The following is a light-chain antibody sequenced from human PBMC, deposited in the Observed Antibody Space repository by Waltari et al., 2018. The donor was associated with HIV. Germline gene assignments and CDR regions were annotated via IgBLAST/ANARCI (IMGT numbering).Light chain of an antibody. Sequence: DLQMTQSPSTLSASVGDRVTITCRASQSISKWSAWYQQKAGKAPKLLIYKASSLQSGVPSRFSGSGSGTEFTLTISSLQPDDFGTYYCQQYNSYSYTFGQGTKLEI. CDR2: KAS. CDR3: QQYNSYSYT. V-gene: IGKV1-5*03. J-gene: IGKJ2*01. CDR1: QSISKW.